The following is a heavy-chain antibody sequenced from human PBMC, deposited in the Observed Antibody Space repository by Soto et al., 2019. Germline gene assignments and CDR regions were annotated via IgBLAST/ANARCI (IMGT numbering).Heavy chain of an antibody. Sequence: ASVNVSCKASGYTFTSYAISWVRQAPGQGLEWMGWISVYNGNTNYAQNLQGRVTMTTDTSTSTAYMELRSLRSDDTAVYYCASGRNWVFDYWGQGTLVTVSS. CDR2: ISVYNGNT. CDR1: GYTFTSYA. J-gene: IGHJ4*02. D-gene: IGHD3-16*01. V-gene: IGHV1-18*04. CDR3: ASGRNWVFDY.